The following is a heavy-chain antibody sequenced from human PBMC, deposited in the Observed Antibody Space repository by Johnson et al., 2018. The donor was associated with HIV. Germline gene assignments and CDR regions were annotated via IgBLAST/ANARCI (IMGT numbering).Heavy chain of an antibody. CDR2: IWYDGSNK. CDR3: ASRYTVDAFDS. D-gene: IGHD1-1*01. CDR1: GFTFSSYG. J-gene: IGHJ3*02. Sequence: QVQLVESGGGVVQPGRSLRLSCAASGFTFSSYGMHWVRQAPGKGLEWVAVIWYDGSNKYYADSVKGRFTVSRDNSKNTLYVEMNSLRAEDTAVYYCASRYTVDAFDSWGQGTMVTVSS. V-gene: IGHV3-33*01.